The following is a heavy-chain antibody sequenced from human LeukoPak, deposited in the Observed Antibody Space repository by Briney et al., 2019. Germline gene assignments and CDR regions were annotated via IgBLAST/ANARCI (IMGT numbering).Heavy chain of an antibody. CDR1: GFISSGYE. V-gene: IGHV3-48*03. CDR3: PRGGSRGYIYNAFDL. Sequence: GGSLRLSCAASGFISSGYETNWVRQAPGKGLEWVSYISISGTTIYNADSEGRFTISRDNAKNSLYLQMNSLRAEDTAVYYCPRGGSRGYIYNAFDLSGRGPMVTVSS. D-gene: IGHD3-22*01. CDR2: ISISGTTI. J-gene: IGHJ3*01.